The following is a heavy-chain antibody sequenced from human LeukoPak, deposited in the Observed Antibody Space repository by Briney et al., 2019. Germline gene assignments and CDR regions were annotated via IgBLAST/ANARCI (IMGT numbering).Heavy chain of an antibody. D-gene: IGHD4-17*01. CDR1: GGSISSSSYY. J-gene: IGHJ6*03. CDR3: ARSRRDYPIYYYYYYMDV. CDR2: IYYSGST. Sequence: SETLSLTCTVSGGSISSSSYYWGWIRQPPGKGLEWIGSIYYSGSTYYNPSLKSRVTISVDTSKNQFSLKLSSVTTADTAVYYCARSRRDYPIYYYYYYMDVWGKGATVTISS. V-gene: IGHV4-39*01.